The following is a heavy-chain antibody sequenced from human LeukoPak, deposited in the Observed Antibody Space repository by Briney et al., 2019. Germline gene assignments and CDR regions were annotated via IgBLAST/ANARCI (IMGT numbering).Heavy chain of an antibody. Sequence: RPSETLSLTCTVSGGSISSYYWSWIRQPPGKGLEWIGYIYYSGSTNYNPSLKSRVTISVDTSENQFSLKLSSVTAADTAVYYCASSHYDFWSGLKPNWFDPWGQGTLVTVSS. J-gene: IGHJ5*02. V-gene: IGHV4-59*01. CDR2: IYYSGST. D-gene: IGHD3-3*01. CDR3: ASSHYDFWSGLKPNWFDP. CDR1: GGSISSYY.